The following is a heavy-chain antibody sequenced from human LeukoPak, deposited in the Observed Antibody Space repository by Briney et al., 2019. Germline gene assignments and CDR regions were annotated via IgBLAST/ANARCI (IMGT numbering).Heavy chain of an antibody. V-gene: IGHV3-30*04. J-gene: IGHJ4*02. D-gene: IGHD3-9*01. Sequence: GRSLRLSCAASGFTFSSYAMHWVRQAPGKGLEWVAVISYDGSNKYYADSVKGRFTISRGNSKNTLYLQMNSLRAEDTAVYYCARDRISYTIFTFGLDYWGQGTLVTVSS. CDR3: ARDRISYTIFTFGLDY. CDR2: ISYDGSNK. CDR1: GFTFSSYA.